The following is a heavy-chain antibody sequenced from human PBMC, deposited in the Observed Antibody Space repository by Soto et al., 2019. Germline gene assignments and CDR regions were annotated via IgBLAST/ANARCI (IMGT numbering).Heavy chain of an antibody. J-gene: IGHJ5*02. V-gene: IGHV4-31*03. D-gene: IGHD5-18*01. CDR3: ARGVTDFNWFDP. Sequence: PSETLSLTCTVSGGSISSGGYYWSWIRQHPGKGLEWIGYIYYSGSTYYNPSLKSRVTISVDTSKNQFSLKLSSVTAADTAVYYCARGVTDFNWFDPWGQGTLVTVSS. CDR2: IYYSGST. CDR1: GGSISSGGYY.